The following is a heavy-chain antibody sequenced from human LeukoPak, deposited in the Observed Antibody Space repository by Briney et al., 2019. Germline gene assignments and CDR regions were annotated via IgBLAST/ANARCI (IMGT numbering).Heavy chain of an antibody. V-gene: IGHV3-66*01. J-gene: IGHJ4*02. D-gene: IGHD3-10*01. CDR3: ARAFQYGSGSHPYSL. Sequence: GGSLRLSCAASGFSVSNNYMCWVRQAPGKGLEWVSGIYDGGGTYYADSVKGRFTISRDNFKNTVYLQVYSLRAEDTAMYYCARAFQYGSGSHPYSLWGQGTVVTVSS. CDR1: GFSVSNNY. CDR2: IYDGGGT.